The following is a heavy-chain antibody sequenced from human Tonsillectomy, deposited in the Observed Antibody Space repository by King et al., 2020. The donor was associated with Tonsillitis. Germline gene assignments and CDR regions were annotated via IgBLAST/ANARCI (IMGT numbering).Heavy chain of an antibody. CDR3: AKHGSVSSLHYYYMDV. CDR2: ISSGSSYI. J-gene: IGHJ6*03. D-gene: IGHD5/OR15-5a*01. CDR1: GFTFDTYD. Sequence: VQLVESGGGLVKPGESLRLSCAASGFTFDTYDMNWVRQAPGKGLEWVSSISSGSSYIYFAKSVKGRFTISRDNYKNSLYLHMNSLRAEDTAVYYCAKHGSVSSLHYYYMDVWGKGTTVTVSS. V-gene: IGHV3-21*01.